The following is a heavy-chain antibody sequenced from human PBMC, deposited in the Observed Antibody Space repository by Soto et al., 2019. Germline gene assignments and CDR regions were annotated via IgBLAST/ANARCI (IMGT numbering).Heavy chain of an antibody. J-gene: IGHJ1*01. CDR3: AKDQDEVAVAGKFSEYFQH. Sequence: GGSLRLSCAASGFTFSSYAMSWVRQAPGKGLEWVSAISGSGGSTYYADSVKGRFTISRDNSKNTLYLQMNSLRAEDTAVYYCAKDQDEVAVAGKFSEYFQHWGQGTLVTVSS. CDR2: ISGSGGST. CDR1: GFTFSSYA. V-gene: IGHV3-23*01. D-gene: IGHD6-19*01.